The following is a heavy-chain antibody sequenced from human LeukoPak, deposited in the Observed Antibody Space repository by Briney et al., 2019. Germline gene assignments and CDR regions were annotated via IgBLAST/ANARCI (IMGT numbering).Heavy chain of an antibody. V-gene: IGHV4-39*01. CDR2: IYYSGCT. CDR1: GGSISSSSYY. CDR3: ARESTPHFVAVAYNWFDP. Sequence: SETLSLTCTVSGGSISSSSYYWGWIRQPPGKGLEWIGSIYYSGCTYYNPSLKSRVTISVDTSKNQFSLQLNSVTPEDTAVYYCARESTPHFVAVAYNWFDPWGQGTLVTVSS. D-gene: IGHD2-15*01. J-gene: IGHJ5*02.